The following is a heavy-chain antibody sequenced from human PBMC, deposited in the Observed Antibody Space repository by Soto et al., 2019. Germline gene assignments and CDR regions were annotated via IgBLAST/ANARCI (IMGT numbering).Heavy chain of an antibody. V-gene: IGHV3-21*01. D-gene: IGHD3-3*01. CDR2: ISSSSSYI. J-gene: IGHJ4*02. CDR3: ARGYDFWSGYYMYDY. Sequence: PGGSLRLSCAASGFTFSSYSMNWVRQAPGKGLEWVSSISSSSSYIYYADSVKGRFTISRDNAKNSLYLQMNSLRAEDTAVYYCARGYDFWSGYYMYDYWGQGTLVTVSS. CDR1: GFTFSSYS.